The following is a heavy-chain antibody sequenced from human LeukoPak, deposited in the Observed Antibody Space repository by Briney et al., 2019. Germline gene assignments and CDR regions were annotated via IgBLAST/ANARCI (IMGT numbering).Heavy chain of an antibody. J-gene: IGHJ5*02. CDR2: IVVGSGNT. CDR1: GFTFTSSA. V-gene: IGHV1-58*02. D-gene: IGHD3-22*01. CDR3: ARAITMIVVVITKIWLDP. Sequence: SVKVSCKASGFTFTSSAMQWVRQARGQRLEWIGWIVVGSGNTNYAQKFQERVTITRDMSTSTAYMELSSLRSEDTAVYYRARAITMIVVVITKIWLDPWGQGTLVTVSS.